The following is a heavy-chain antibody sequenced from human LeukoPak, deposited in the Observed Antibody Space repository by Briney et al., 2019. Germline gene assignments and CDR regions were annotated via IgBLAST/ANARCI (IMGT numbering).Heavy chain of an antibody. J-gene: IGHJ4*02. Sequence: ASVKVSCKASGGTVGSSSISWLRQAPGQGLEWMGGTIPMLGTAKYAQKFQGRVTIIVDKSTNTAFMELSSLRSEDTAVYYCASHRGYYDSSGDSNWALFDYWGQGTLVTVSP. CDR3: ASHRGYYDSSGDSNWALFDY. V-gene: IGHV1-69*06. CDR2: TIPMLGTA. D-gene: IGHD3-22*01. CDR1: GGTVGSSS.